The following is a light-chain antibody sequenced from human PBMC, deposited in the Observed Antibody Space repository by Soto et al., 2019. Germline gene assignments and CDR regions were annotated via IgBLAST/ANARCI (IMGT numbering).Light chain of an antibody. Sequence: QSALTQPASVSGSPGQSITISCTGTSSDVGNYNLVSWYQQHPGKAPKLMIYEGTKRPSGVSNRFSGSKSGNTASLTISGLQAEDEADYYCCSYAGSSFYVSGTGTKATVL. CDR3: CSYAGSSFYV. CDR2: EGT. J-gene: IGLJ1*01. CDR1: SSDVGNYNL. V-gene: IGLV2-23*01.